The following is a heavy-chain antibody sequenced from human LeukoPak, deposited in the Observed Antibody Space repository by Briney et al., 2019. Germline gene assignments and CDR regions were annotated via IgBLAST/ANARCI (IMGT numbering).Heavy chain of an antibody. CDR2: IYYSGST. J-gene: IGHJ4*02. V-gene: IGHV4-31*03. CDR3: ATPSEGSGSQFDY. Sequence: SQTLSLTCTVSGGSISSGGYYWSWIRQHPGKGLEWIGYIYYSGSTYFNPSLKSRVTISVDTSKNQFSLKLSSVTAADTAVYYCATPSEGSGSQFDYWGQGTLVTVSS. D-gene: IGHD3-10*01. CDR1: GGSISSGGYY.